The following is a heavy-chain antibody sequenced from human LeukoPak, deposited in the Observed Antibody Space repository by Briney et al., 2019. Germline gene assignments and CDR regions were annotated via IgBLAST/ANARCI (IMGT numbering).Heavy chain of an antibody. V-gene: IGHV3-7*03. J-gene: IGHJ4*02. D-gene: IGHD4-17*01. CDR2: INQDGSQK. CDR1: RFTFSSYW. Sequence: GGSLRLSCAVSRFTFSSYWMSWFRQAPGKGLEWVANINQDGSQKFSVDSVKGRFTISRDNAKNSLSLQMNSLRAEDTAVYYCARDWFDGDYDRFDYWGQGTPVTVSS. CDR3: ARDWFDGDYDRFDY.